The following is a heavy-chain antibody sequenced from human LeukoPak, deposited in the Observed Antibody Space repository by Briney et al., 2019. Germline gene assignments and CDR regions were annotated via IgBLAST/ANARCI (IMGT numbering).Heavy chain of an antibody. CDR1: GFNFSSYW. CDR2: ISSDGSNT. Sequence: GGSLRLSCEASGFNFSSYWMHWVRQAPGKGLVWVSRISSDGSNTIYADSVKGRFTISRDNAKNTLYLQMNSLRVDDTAVYYCTRVSGAGNSYDYWGQGTLVTVSS. J-gene: IGHJ4*02. D-gene: IGHD6-19*01. V-gene: IGHV3-74*01. CDR3: TRVSGAGNSYDY.